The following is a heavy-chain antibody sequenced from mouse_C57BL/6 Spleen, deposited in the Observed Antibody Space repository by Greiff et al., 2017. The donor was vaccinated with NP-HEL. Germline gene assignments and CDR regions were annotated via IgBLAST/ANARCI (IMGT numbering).Heavy chain of an antibody. V-gene: IGHV14-3*01. CDR2: IDPANGNT. D-gene: IGHD1-1*01. J-gene: IGHJ2*01. Sequence: VQLKQSVAELVRPGASVKLSCTASGFNIKNTYMHWVKQRPEQGLEWIGRIDPANGNTKYAPKFQGKATITADTSPNTAYLQLSSLTSEDTAIYYCARGYYYGSSSFDYWGQGTTLTVSS. CDR3: ARGYYYGSSSFDY. CDR1: GFNIKNTY.